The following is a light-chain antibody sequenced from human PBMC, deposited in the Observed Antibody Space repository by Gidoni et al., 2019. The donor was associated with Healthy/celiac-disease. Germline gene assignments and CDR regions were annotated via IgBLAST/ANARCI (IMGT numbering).Light chain of an antibody. V-gene: IGKV1-5*03. CDR2: KAS. J-gene: IGKJ4*01. CDR3: QQYNSYPALT. Sequence: IQIAPPPSTLSASVGDSVTITCQASQRISSWLAWYQQKPGKAPKLLIYKASSLESGVPSRFSGSGSGTEFTLTISSLQPDDFATYYCQQYNSYPALTFGGGTKVEIK. CDR1: QRISSW.